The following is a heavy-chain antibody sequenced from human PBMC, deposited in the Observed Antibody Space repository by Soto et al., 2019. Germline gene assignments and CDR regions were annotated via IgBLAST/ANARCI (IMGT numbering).Heavy chain of an antibody. CDR1: GGSISNGGYY. J-gene: IGHJ4*02. V-gene: IGHV4-31*03. Sequence: SETLSLTCTVSGGSISNGGYYWSWIRQHPGKGLEWIGYIYYSGSTYYNPSLKSRVTISVDTSKNQFSLKLSSVTAADTAVYYCARDPYYYGSGSSVWGQGTLVTVSS. D-gene: IGHD3-10*01. CDR3: ARDPYYYGSGSSV. CDR2: IYYSGST.